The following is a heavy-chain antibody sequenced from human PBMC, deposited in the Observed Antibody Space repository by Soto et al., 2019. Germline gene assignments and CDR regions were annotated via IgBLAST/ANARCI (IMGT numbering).Heavy chain of an antibody. Sequence: QVQLVQSGAEVKKPGASVKVSCEASGYTFTSYGISWVRQAPGQGLEQTGWISAYNGNTNYAQKLQGRVTMTTDTSTSTADMEPRSMRTDSTAVYSRARDPPRSSGWYGGGYYYYYGMDVWGQGTTVTVSS. D-gene: IGHD6-19*01. J-gene: IGHJ6*02. V-gene: IGHV1-18*04. CDR1: GYTFTSYG. CDR2: ISAYNGNT. CDR3: ARDPPRSSGWYGGGYYYYYGMDV.